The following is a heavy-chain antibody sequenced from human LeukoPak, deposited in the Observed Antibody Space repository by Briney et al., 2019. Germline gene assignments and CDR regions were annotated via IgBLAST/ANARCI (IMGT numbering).Heavy chain of an antibody. CDR3: ARARYCSGGSCRPPGWFDP. CDR2: ISAYNGNT. V-gene: IGHV1-18*04. D-gene: IGHD2-15*01. Sequence: GASVKVSCKASGYTFTSYGISWVRQAPGQGLEWMGWISAYNGNTSYAQKLQGRVTMTTDTSTSTAYMELRSLRSDDTAVYYCARARYCSGGSCRPPGWFDPWGQGTLVTVSS. J-gene: IGHJ5*02. CDR1: GYTFTSYG.